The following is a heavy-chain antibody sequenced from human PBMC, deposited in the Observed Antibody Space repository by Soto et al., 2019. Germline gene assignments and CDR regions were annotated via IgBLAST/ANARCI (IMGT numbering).Heavy chain of an antibody. D-gene: IGHD3-22*01. V-gene: IGHV3-23*01. CDR3: AKSRAGYYDSSGYPFPFDY. Sequence: GGSLRLSCAASGFTFSSYAMSWVRQPPGKGLEWVSAISGSGGSTYYADSVKGRFTISRDNSKNTLYLQMNSLRAEDTAVYYCAKSRAGYYDSSGYPFPFDYWGQGT. J-gene: IGHJ4*02. CDR2: ISGSGGST. CDR1: GFTFSSYA.